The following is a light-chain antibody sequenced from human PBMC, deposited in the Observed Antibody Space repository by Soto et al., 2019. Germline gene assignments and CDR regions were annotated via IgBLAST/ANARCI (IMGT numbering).Light chain of an antibody. J-gene: IGLJ2*01. CDR3: QAWDNSPHVV. CDR1: QLGDKY. Sequence: SYELTQPPSVSVSPGQTATITCSGDQLGDKYVCWYQQKPGQAPLLVIYQDRRRPSGIPERFSGSNSGNTATLTISGTQAMDKADYYCQAWDNSPHVVFGGGTKLTVL. V-gene: IGLV3-1*01. CDR2: QDR.